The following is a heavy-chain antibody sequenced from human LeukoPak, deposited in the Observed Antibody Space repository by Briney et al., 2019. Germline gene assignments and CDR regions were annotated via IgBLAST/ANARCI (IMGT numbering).Heavy chain of an antibody. CDR3: ARASSKQLAGYLPDGFDI. CDR1: GFTFSTYD. V-gene: IGHV3-33*01. CDR2: IWYDGSNE. D-gene: IGHD3-9*01. Sequence: GGSLRLSCAASGFTFSTYDMHWVRQAPGKGLEWVALIWYDGSNEKYADSVKGRFTISRDNSKNTLHLQMNSLRAEDTAVYYSARASSKQLAGYLPDGFDIWGQGTMVTVSS. J-gene: IGHJ3*02.